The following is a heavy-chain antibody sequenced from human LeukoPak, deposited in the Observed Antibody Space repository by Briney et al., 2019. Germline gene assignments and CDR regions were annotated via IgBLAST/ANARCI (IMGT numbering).Heavy chain of an antibody. V-gene: IGHV3-48*03. CDR3: ARARLYSGYEWGDY. Sequence: GGSLRLSCAASGFTFSSYEMNWVRQAPGKGLGWVSYIRSSGSTIYYADSVKGRFTISRDNAKISLYLQMNSQRAEDTAVYYCARARLYSGYEWGDYWGQGTLVTVSS. CDR2: IRSSGSTI. D-gene: IGHD5-12*01. J-gene: IGHJ4*02. CDR1: GFTFSSYE.